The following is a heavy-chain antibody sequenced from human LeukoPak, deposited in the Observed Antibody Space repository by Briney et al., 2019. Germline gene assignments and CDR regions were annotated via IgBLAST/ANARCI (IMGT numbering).Heavy chain of an antibody. J-gene: IGHJ5*02. CDR1: GGSVSSSSYY. CDR3: ARSLAVAGRLDP. V-gene: IGHV4-39*07. D-gene: IGHD6-19*01. CDR2: IYYSGST. Sequence: SETLSLTCTVSGGSVSSSSYYWGWIRQPPGKQLEWIGSIYYSGSTYYNPSLESRVTISVDMSKNQFSLKLSSVTAADTAVYYCARSLAVAGRLDPWGQGTLVIVSS.